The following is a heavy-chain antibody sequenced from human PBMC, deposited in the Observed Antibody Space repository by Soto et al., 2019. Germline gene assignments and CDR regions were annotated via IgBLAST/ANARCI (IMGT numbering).Heavy chain of an antibody. D-gene: IGHD6-19*01. CDR1: GFTFSSYA. CDR2: ISGSGGST. CDR3: AKEAVSGWYYFDY. J-gene: IGHJ4*02. Sequence: GGSLRLSCAASGFTFSSYAMSWVRQAPGKGLEWVSTISGSGGSTYYADSLKGRFTISRDNSKNTLFLQMSSQRAEDTAVYYYAKEAVSGWYYFDYWGPGTLVTVS. V-gene: IGHV3-23*01.